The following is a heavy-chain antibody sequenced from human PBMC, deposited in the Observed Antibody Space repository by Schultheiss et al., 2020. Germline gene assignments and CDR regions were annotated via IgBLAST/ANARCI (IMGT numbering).Heavy chain of an antibody. CDR3: ARPPGRYLSAYSTHWYFDL. D-gene: IGHD2-21*01. V-gene: IGHV1-69*04. J-gene: IGHJ2*01. CDR1: GGTFSSYA. CDR2: IIPILGIA. Sequence: SVKVSGKASGGTFSSYAISWVRQAPGQGLEWMGRIIPILGIANYAQKFQGRVTITADKSTSTAYMDLSSLRSEDTAVYYCARPPGRYLSAYSTHWYFDLWGRGTLVTVSS.